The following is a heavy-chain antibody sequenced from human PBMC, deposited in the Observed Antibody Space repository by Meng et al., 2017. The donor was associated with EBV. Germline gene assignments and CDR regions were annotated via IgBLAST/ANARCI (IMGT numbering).Heavy chain of an antibody. V-gene: IGHV1-69*01. J-gene: IGHJ4*02. Sequence: VLSVHSWGGVKKPGTWVTVYCKPSGGPFRYYDISWVRQVPGQGLEWLGGFLPRLGAPNYAQKFHGRVKITADESTSTHYMDLSSLRSEDTAIYYCASESGRGYTPDYWGQGTLVTVSS. CDR2: FLPRLGAP. CDR3: ASESGRGYTPDY. CDR1: GGPFRYYD. D-gene: IGHD3-10*01.